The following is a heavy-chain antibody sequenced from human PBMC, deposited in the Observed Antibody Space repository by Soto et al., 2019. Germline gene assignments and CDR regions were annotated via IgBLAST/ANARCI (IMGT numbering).Heavy chain of an antibody. D-gene: IGHD4-17*01. CDR2: IYHSGST. CDR3: ARSYGDYVFDY. V-gene: IGHV4-59*01. Sequence: QVQLQESGPGLVKPSETLSLTCTVSGGSISSYYWSWIRQPPGKGLEWIGSIYHSGSTNYSPSLKSRVTISVDTSKNQFPLKLSSVTAADTAVYYCARSYGDYVFDYWGQGTLVTVSS. CDR1: GGSISSYY. J-gene: IGHJ4*02.